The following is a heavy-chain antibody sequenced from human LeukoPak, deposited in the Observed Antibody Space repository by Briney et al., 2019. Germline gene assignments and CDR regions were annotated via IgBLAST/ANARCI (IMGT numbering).Heavy chain of an antibody. Sequence: PGGSLRLSCAASGFTFSGFPMSWVRQAPGKGVEWVSGISGSGSSTYYADSVKGRFTISRDNSKNTLYLQMNSLRAEDTAVYYCAKVAVTTVTTSFDYWGQGTLVTVSS. V-gene: IGHV3-23*01. CDR1: GFTFSGFP. CDR3: AKVAVTTVTTSFDY. D-gene: IGHD4-11*01. J-gene: IGHJ4*02. CDR2: ISGSGSST.